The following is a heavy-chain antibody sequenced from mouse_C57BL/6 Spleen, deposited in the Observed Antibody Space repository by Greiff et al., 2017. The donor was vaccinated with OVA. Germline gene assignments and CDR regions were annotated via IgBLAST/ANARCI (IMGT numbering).Heavy chain of an antibody. CDR2: IDPNSGGT. CDR3: ARRDGYYEGWAMDY. CDR1: GYTFTSYW. J-gene: IGHJ4*01. D-gene: IGHD2-3*01. V-gene: IGHV1-72*01. Sequence: QVQLQQPGAELVKPGASVKLSCKASGYTFTSYWMPWVKQRPGRGLEWIGRIDPNSGGTKYHEKFKSKATLTVDKPSSTAYMQLSRLTGEDSAVYYCARRDGYYEGWAMDYWGQGTAVTVSA.